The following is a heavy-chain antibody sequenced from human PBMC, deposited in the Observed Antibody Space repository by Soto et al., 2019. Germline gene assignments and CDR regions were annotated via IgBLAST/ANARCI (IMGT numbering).Heavy chain of an antibody. CDR1: DYTFTSYG. CDR2: ISAYNGNT. J-gene: IGHJ5*02. D-gene: IGHD6-19*01. CDR3: ARDRSSGHLDP. Sequence: ASVKGSCKASDYTFTSYGISWVRQAPGQGLEWMGWISAYNGNTNYAQKLQGRVTMTTDTSTSTAYMELRSLRSDDTAVYYCARDRSSGHLDPWGQGTLVTVSS. V-gene: IGHV1-18*01.